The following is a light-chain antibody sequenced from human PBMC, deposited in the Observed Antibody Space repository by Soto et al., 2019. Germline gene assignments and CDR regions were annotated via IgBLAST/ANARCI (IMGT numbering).Light chain of an antibody. J-gene: IGKJ1*01. CDR2: GAS. V-gene: IGKV3-20*01. CDR3: QQYGSSPPWT. Sequence: EIVLTQSPGTLSLSPGERATLSCRASQSVSSSYLAWYQQKPGQAPRLLIYGASSRATGIPDRFSGSGSGTDFTLTISRLEPEDFAVHYCQQYGSSPPWTVGQGTMVEIK. CDR1: QSVSSSY.